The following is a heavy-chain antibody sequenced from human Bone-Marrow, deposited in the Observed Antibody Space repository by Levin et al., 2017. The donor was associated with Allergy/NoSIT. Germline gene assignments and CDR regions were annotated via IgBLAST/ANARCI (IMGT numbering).Heavy chain of an antibody. J-gene: IGHJ5*02. CDR1: GESFSGYY. CDR3: ARGRFYVWGSDRAPVGWFDP. D-gene: IGHD3-16*02. Sequence: SQTLSLTCAVYGESFSGYYWSWIRQPPGKGLEWIGEINHSGSTRHNPSLKSRVTISVDTSKNQFSLKLSSVTAADTAVYYCARGRFYVWGSDRAPVGWFDPWGQGALVTVSS. CDR2: INHSGST. V-gene: IGHV4-34*01.